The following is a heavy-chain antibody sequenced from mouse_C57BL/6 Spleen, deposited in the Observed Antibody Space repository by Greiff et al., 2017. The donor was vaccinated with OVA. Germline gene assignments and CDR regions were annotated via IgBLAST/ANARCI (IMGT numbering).Heavy chain of an antibody. V-gene: IGHV5-12*01. D-gene: IGHD4-1*01. J-gene: IGHJ1*03. Sequence: EVQRVESGGGLVQPGGSLKLSCAASGFTFSDYYMYWVRQTPEKRLEWVAYISNGGGSTYYPDTVKGRFTISRDNAKNTLYLQMSRLKSEDTAMYYCARLTGRYWYFDVWGTGTTVTVSS. CDR2: ISNGGGST. CDR1: GFTFSDYY. CDR3: ARLTGRYWYFDV.